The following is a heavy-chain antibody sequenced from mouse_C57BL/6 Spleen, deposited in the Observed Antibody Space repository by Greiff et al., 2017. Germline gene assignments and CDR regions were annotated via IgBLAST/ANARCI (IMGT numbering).Heavy chain of an antibody. J-gene: IGHJ2*01. V-gene: IGHV1-54*01. CDR2: INPGSGGT. CDR3: ARERLRYGKPDY. D-gene: IGHD2-1*01. Sequence: VQLQQSGAELVRPGTSVKVSCKASGYAFTNYLIEWVKQRPGQGLEWIGVINPGSGGTNYNEKFKGKATLTADKSSSTAYMQLSSLTSEDSAVYFCARERLRYGKPDYWGQGTTLTVSS. CDR1: GYAFTNYL.